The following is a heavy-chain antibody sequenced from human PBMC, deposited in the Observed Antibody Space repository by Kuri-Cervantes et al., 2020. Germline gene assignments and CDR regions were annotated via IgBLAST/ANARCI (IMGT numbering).Heavy chain of an antibody. CDR2: MNPNSGNT. J-gene: IGHJ3*02. V-gene: IGHV1-8*01. CDR1: GYTFTSYD. D-gene: IGHD3-22*01. CDR3: AKGAHYYDSSDDAFDI. Sequence: AAVNVSCKASGYTFTSYDINWVRQATGQGLECMGWMNPNSGNTGYAQKFQGRVTMTRNTSISTAYMELSSLRSEDTAMYYCAKGAHYYDSSDDAFDIWGQGTMVTVSS.